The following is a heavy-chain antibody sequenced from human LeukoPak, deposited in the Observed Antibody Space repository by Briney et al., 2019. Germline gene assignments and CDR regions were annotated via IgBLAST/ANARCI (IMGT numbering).Heavy chain of an antibody. D-gene: IGHD2-2*03. V-gene: IGHV1-8*01. J-gene: IGHJ6*03. CDR1: GYTFTSYD. CDR3: ARDGYRLSGYFYYMDV. Sequence: GASVKVSCKASGYTFTSYDINWVRQATGQGLEWMGWMNPNSGNTGYAQKFQGRVTMTRNTSIRTAYMELSSLRSEDTAVYYCARDGYRLSGYFYYMDVWGKGTTVTVSS. CDR2: MNPNSGNT.